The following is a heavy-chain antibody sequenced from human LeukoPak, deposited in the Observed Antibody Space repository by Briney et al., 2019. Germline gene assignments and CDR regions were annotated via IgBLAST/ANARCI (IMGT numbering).Heavy chain of an antibody. CDR2: ITGSGGST. CDR1: GFTFSSYA. V-gene: IGHV3-23*01. Sequence: GGSLRLSCAASGFTFSSYAMTWVRQAPGRGLEWVSAITGSGGSTYYADSVKDRFTISRDISKNTLYLQMNSLRAEDTALYYCAKQDSYSSGPGYWGQGTLVTVSS. D-gene: IGHD6-19*01. CDR3: AKQDSYSSGPGY. J-gene: IGHJ4*02.